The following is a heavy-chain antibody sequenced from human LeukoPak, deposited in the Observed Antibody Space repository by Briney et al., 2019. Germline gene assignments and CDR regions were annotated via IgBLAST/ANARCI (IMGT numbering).Heavy chain of an antibody. J-gene: IGHJ4*02. Sequence: PSETLSLTCIVSGGSISSNSHYWSWIRQPPGKGLEWIGEINHSGSTNYNPSLKSRVTISVDTSKNQFSLKLSSVTAADTAVYYCARGVGSRGSRLDYWGQGTLVTVSS. CDR3: ARGVGSRGSRLDY. D-gene: IGHD3-16*01. CDR1: GGSISSNSHY. CDR2: INHSGST. V-gene: IGHV4-39*07.